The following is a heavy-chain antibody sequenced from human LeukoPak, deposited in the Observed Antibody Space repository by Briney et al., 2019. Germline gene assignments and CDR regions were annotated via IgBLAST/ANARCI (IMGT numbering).Heavy chain of an antibody. CDR1: GGSISSSSYY. CDR3: ARLASITMVRGATSHFDY. D-gene: IGHD3-10*01. V-gene: IGHV4-39*07. Sequence: SETLSLTCTVSGGSISSSSYYWSWIRQPPGKGLEWIGEINHSGSTNYNPSLKSRVTISVDTSKNQFSLKLSSVTAADTAVYYCARLASITMVRGATSHFDYWGQGTLVTVSS. J-gene: IGHJ4*02. CDR2: INHSGST.